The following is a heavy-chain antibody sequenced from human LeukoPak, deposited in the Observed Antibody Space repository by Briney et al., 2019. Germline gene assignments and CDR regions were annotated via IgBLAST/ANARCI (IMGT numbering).Heavy chain of an antibody. CDR3: ARRVHGSGSQVNWFDP. CDR1: GYSFTSYW. D-gene: IGHD3-10*01. J-gene: IGHJ5*02. Sequence: GESLKISCKGSGYSFTSYWIGWVRQMPGKGLEWMGIIYPGDSDTRYSPSFQGQVTISADKSISTAYLQWSSLKASDTAMYYCARRVHGSGSQVNWFDPWGQGTLVTVSS. V-gene: IGHV5-51*01. CDR2: IYPGDSDT.